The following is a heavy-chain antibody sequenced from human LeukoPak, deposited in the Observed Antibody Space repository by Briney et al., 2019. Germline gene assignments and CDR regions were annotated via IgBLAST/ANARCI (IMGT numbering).Heavy chain of an antibody. CDR3: ARSYSSGWYAKTVTSDY. D-gene: IGHD6-19*01. Sequence: PSETLSLTCAVYGGSFSGYYWSWIRQPPGKGLEWIGEINHSGSTNYNPSLMSRVTISVDTSKNQFSLKLSSVTAADTSVYYCARSYSSGWYAKTVTSDYWGQGTLVTVSS. CDR2: INHSGST. J-gene: IGHJ4*02. V-gene: IGHV4-34*01. CDR1: GGSFSGYY.